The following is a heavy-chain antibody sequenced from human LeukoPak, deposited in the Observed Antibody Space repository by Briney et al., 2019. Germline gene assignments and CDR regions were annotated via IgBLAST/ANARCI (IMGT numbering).Heavy chain of an antibody. V-gene: IGHV4-4*07. CDR2: IYTSGST. CDR1: GGSISSYY. J-gene: IGHJ4*02. Sequence: SETLSLTCTVSGGSISSYYWSWIRQPAGKGLEWIGRIYTSGSTNYNPSLKSRVTMSVDTSKNQFSLKLSSVTAADTAVYYCARDVGDCWSGYPSDYFDYWGQGTLVTVSS. CDR3: ARDVGDCWSGYPSDYFDY. D-gene: IGHD3-3*01.